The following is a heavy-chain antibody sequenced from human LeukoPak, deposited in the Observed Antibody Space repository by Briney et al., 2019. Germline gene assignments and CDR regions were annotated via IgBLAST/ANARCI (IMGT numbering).Heavy chain of an antibody. CDR3: ARWELRVYYGMDV. D-gene: IGHD1-26*01. CDR2: INPSGGST. V-gene: IGHV1-46*01. Sequence: ASVKVSCKASGYTFTSYYMHWVRQAPGQGLEWMGIINPSGGSTGYAQKFQGRVTMTRDTSTSTVYMELSSLRSEDTAVYYCARWELRVYYGMDVWGQGTTVTVSS. J-gene: IGHJ6*02. CDR1: GYTFTSYY.